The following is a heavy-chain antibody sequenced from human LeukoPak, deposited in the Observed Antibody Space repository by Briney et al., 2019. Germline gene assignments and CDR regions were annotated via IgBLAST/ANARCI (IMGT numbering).Heavy chain of an antibody. CDR2: IYHSGST. J-gene: IGHJ4*02. CDR3: ARQGFWSGYYWSY. CDR1: GYSISSGYY. D-gene: IGHD3-3*01. V-gene: IGHV4-38-2*01. Sequence: SETLSLTCAVSGYSISSGYYWGWIRQPPGKGLEWIGSIYHSGSTYCNPSLKSRVTISVDTSKNQFSLKLSSVTAADTAVYYCARQGFWSGYYWSYWGQGTLVTVPS.